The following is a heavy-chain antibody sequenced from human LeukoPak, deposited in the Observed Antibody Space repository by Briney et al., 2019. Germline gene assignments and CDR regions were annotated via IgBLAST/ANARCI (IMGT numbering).Heavy chain of an antibody. V-gene: IGHV4-39*07. J-gene: IGHJ4*02. Sequence: SETLSLTCTVSGGSISSSSYYWGWIRQPPGKGLEWIGSIYYSGSTYYNPSLKSRVTIPVDTSKNQFSLKLSSVTAADTAVYYCARLILRVTMVRGVIIRASWFDYWGQGTLVTVSS. CDR1: GGSISSSSYY. CDR2: IYYSGST. D-gene: IGHD3-10*01. CDR3: ARLILRVTMVRGVIIRASWFDY.